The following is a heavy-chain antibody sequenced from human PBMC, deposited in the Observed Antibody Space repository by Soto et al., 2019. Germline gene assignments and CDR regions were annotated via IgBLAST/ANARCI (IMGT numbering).Heavy chain of an antibody. CDR2: INYSGST. D-gene: IGHD3-10*01. J-gene: IGHJ5*02. Sequence: PSETLSLTCAVYGGSFSGCYWSWIRQPPGKGLGWIGEINYSGSTNYNPSLKSRVTISVDTSKNQFSLKLSSVTAADTAVYYCARDPVPGSGRLVFDPWGQGTLVTVSS. CDR1: GGSFSGCY. V-gene: IGHV4-34*01. CDR3: ARDPVPGSGRLVFDP.